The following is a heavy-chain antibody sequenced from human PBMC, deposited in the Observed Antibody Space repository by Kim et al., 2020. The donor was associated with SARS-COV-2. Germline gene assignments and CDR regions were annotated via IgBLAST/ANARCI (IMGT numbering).Heavy chain of an antibody. J-gene: IGHJ3*02. CDR1: GFTFSSYW. D-gene: IGHD3-22*01. Sequence: GGSRRLSCAASGFTFSSYWMHWVRQAPGKGLVWVSRINSDGSSTSYADSVKGRFTISRDNAKNTLYLQMNSLRAVDTAVYYCARGRYYYYDSSGYYLDAFDIWGQATMVTVSS. CDR2: INSDGSST. V-gene: IGHV3-74*01. CDR3: ARGRYYYYDSSGYYLDAFDI.